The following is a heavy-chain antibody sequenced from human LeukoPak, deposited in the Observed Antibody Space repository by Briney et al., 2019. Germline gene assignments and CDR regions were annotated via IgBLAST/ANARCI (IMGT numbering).Heavy chain of an antibody. CDR2: ISYDGSNK. D-gene: IGHD3-22*01. Sequence: PGGSLRLSCAASGFTFSSYGMHWVRQAPGKGLEWVAVISYDGSNKYYADSVKGRFTISRDNSKNTLYLQMNSLRAEDTAVYYCAKIGARYYYDSSGYTLDYWGQGTLVTVSS. CDR3: AKIGARYYYDSSGYTLDY. V-gene: IGHV3-30*18. J-gene: IGHJ4*02. CDR1: GFTFSSYG.